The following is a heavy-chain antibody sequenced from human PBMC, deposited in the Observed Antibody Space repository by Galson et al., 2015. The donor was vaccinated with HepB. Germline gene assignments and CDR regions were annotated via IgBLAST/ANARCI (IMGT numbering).Heavy chain of an antibody. CDR3: AKGYSSGWYGPYYYYGMDV. Sequence: SVKVSCKASGGTFSSYAISWVRQAPGQGLEWMGGIIPIFGTANYAQKFQGRVTITADESTSTAYMELSSLRSEDTAVYYCAKGYSSGWYGPYYYYGMDVWGQGTTVTVSS. CDR1: GGTFSSYA. D-gene: IGHD6-19*01. V-gene: IGHV1-69*13. CDR2: IIPIFGTA. J-gene: IGHJ6*02.